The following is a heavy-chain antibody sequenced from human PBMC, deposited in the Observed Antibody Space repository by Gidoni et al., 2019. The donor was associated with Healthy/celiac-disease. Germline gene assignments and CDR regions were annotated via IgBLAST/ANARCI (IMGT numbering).Heavy chain of an antibody. V-gene: IGHV4-39*01. CDR2: IYYSGST. D-gene: IGHD3-22*01. Sequence: QLQLQESGPGLVKPSETLSLTCTVSGGSISSSSYYWGWIRQPPGKGLEWIGSIYYSGSTYYNPSLKSRVTISVDTSKNQFSLKLSSVTAADTAVYYCARRGYYDKVRLDYFDYWGQGTLVTVSS. CDR1: GGSISSSSYY. J-gene: IGHJ4*02. CDR3: ARRGYYDKVRLDYFDY.